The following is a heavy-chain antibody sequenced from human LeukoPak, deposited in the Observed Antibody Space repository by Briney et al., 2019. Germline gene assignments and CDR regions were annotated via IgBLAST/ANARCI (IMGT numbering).Heavy chain of an antibody. D-gene: IGHD2-15*01. CDR3: ARGPGLLCSGGGCYRGGSFDY. CDR1: GYTFTSYD. J-gene: IGHJ4*02. Sequence: ASVKVSCKASGYTFTSYDINWVRQATGQGLEWMGWISAYSGNTGYAQKFQGRVTMTRNTSISTAYMELSSLRSEDTAVYYCARGPGLLCSGGGCYRGGSFDYWGQGTLVTVSS. CDR2: ISAYSGNT. V-gene: IGHV1-8*02.